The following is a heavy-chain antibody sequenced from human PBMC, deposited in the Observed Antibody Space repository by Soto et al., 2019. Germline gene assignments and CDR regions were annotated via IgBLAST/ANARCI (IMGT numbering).Heavy chain of an antibody. V-gene: IGHV3-30*18. Sequence: QVQLVESGGGVVQPGRSLRLSCAASGFTFSSYGMHWVRQAPGKGLEWVAVISYDGSNKYYADSVKGRFTISRDNSKNTLYLQMNSLRAEDTAVYYCAKDEAVATPVNYWGQGTLVTVSS. CDR2: ISYDGSNK. J-gene: IGHJ4*02. CDR3: AKDEAVATPVNY. D-gene: IGHD6-19*01. CDR1: GFTFSSYG.